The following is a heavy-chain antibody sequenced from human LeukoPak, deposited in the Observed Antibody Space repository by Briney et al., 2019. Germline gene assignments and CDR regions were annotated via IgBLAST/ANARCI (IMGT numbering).Heavy chain of an antibody. V-gene: IGHV3-30*02. Sequence: GTSLRLSCVTSGLTFTNHGFHWLRQAAGKGLEWVAFVRNDGFDTYHSNSVKGRFSISRDDSKNTVYLQMNSLRAEDTAVYYCAKDGRITMIVVVISYFDYWGQGTLVTVSS. CDR3: AKDGRITMIVVVISYFDY. J-gene: IGHJ4*02. CDR2: VRNDGFDT. CDR1: GLTFTNHG. D-gene: IGHD3-22*01.